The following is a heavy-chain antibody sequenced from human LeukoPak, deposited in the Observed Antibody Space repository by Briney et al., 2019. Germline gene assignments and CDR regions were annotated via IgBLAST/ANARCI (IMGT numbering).Heavy chain of an antibody. CDR1: DGSISSSSYS. CDR3: ARTRLTVAAPLDY. Sequence: SETLSLTCTVSDGSISSSSYSRAWIRQPPGKGLEWIGSIYYSGSTYYNSSLNSRVTISTDTSKNHFSLRLTSVTAADTAVYYCARTRLTVAAPLDYWGQGTLVTVSS. D-gene: IGHD6-25*01. V-gene: IGHV4-39*07. J-gene: IGHJ4*02. CDR2: IYYSGST.